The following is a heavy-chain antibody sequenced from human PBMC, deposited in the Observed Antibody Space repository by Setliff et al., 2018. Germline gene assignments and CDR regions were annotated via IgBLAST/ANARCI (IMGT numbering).Heavy chain of an antibody. CDR1: GGSISSMSYY. J-gene: IGHJ4*02. D-gene: IGHD1-26*01. Sequence: SETLSLTCTVSGGSISSMSYYWGWIRQPPGKGLEWVGRLHTSGSTNYNPSLKSRVTISVDTSKNQFSLKLSSVTAADTAVYFCARDNTIVGATDYWGQGTLVTVSS. CDR3: ARDNTIVGATDY. V-gene: IGHV4-39*07. CDR2: LHTSGST.